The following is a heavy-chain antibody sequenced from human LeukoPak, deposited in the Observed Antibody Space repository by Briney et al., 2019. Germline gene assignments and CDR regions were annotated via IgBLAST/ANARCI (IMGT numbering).Heavy chain of an antibody. D-gene: IGHD2-15*01. CDR2: IWYDGSNK. Sequence: GGSLRLSCAASGFTFSSYGMHWVRQALGKGLEWVAVIWYDGSNKYYADSVKGRFTISRDNSKNTLYLQMNSLRAEDTAVYYCARDTGWNFDYWGQGTLVTVSS. CDR3: ARDTGWNFDY. J-gene: IGHJ4*02. CDR1: GFTFSSYG. V-gene: IGHV3-33*01.